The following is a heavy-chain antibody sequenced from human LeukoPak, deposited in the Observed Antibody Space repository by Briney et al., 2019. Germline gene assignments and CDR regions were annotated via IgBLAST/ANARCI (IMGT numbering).Heavy chain of an antibody. CDR1: GFTFSSYA. Sequence: AGGSLRLSCAASGFTFSSYAMSWVRQAPGKGLEWVSTISGSGGSTYYADSVKGRFTISRDNSKNTLYLQMNRMSADDAAYYYCANFGVGANYFDDWGQGTTVTVSS. V-gene: IGHV3-23*01. CDR2: ISGSGGST. J-gene: IGHJ4*02. D-gene: IGHD3-3*01. CDR3: ANFGVGANYFDD.